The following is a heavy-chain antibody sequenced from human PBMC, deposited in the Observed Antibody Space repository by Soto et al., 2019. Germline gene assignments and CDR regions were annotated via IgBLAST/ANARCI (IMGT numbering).Heavy chain of an antibody. CDR1: GDSISSYY. CDR2: ISYSGST. V-gene: IGHV4-59*01. J-gene: IGHJ6*02. CDR3: AREGLIPGTTYYYYGMDV. D-gene: IGHD1-7*01. Sequence: SETLSLTCTVSGDSISSYYWSWIRQPPGKGLEWNGYISYSGSTNYNPSLKSRVSISVDTSKNQFSLKLSSVTAADTAVYYCAREGLIPGTTYYYYGMDVWGQGTTVTVSS.